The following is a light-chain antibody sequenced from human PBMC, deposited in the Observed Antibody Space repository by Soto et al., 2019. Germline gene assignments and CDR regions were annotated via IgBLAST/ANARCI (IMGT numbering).Light chain of an antibody. CDR2: DAS. CDR3: QQYDNLPLT. J-gene: IGKJ1*01. V-gene: IGKV1-33*01. CDR1: QSISSW. Sequence: DIHVTHSPSTLSASVGDMVTITFRASQSISSWLAWYQQKPGKAPKLLIYDASNLETGVPSRFSGSGSGTDFTFTISSLQPEDIATYYCQQYDNLPLTFGQGTKVDIK.